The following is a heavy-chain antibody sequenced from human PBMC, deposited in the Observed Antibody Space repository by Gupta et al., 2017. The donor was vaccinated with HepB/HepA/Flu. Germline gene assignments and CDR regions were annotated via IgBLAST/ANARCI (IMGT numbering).Heavy chain of an antibody. CDR2: ISSSSSYI. D-gene: IGHD3-3*01. J-gene: IGHJ4*02. V-gene: IGHV3-21*01. Sequence: EVQLVESGGGLVKPGGSLRLSCAASGFTFSSYSMNWVRQAPGKGLEWVSSISSSSSYIYYADSVKGRFTISRDNAKNSLYLQMNSLRAEDTAVYYCARDQGPADYDFWSGDSIDYWGQGTLVTVSS. CDR3: ARDQGPADYDFWSGDSIDY. CDR1: GFTFSSYS.